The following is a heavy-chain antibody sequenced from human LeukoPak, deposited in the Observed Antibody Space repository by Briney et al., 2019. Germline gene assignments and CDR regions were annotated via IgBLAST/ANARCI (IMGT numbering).Heavy chain of an antibody. J-gene: IGHJ1*01. CDR2: IYYSGST. CDR3: ARGGSGYYASEYFQD. CDR1: GGSISSYY. Sequence: SETLSLTCTVSGGSISSYYWSWIRQPPGKGLEWIGYIYYSGSTNYNPSLKSRVTISVDTSKNQFSLKLASVTAADTAVYYCARGGSGYYASEYFQDWGQGTLVTVSS. V-gene: IGHV4-59*12. D-gene: IGHD3-22*01.